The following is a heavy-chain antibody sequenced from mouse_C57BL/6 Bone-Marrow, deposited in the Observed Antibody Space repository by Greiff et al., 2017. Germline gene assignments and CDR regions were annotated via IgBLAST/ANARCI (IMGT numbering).Heavy chain of an antibody. Sequence: VQLQQPGAELVKPGASVKMSCKASGYTFTSYWITWVKQRPGQGLEWIGDIYPGSGSTNYNEKFKSKATLTVDTSSSTAYMQLSSLTSEDSAVYYCARDYYGSRWYFDVWGTGTTVTVSS. J-gene: IGHJ1*03. D-gene: IGHD1-1*01. CDR2: IYPGSGST. CDR1: GYTFTSYW. V-gene: IGHV1-55*01. CDR3: ARDYYGSRWYFDV.